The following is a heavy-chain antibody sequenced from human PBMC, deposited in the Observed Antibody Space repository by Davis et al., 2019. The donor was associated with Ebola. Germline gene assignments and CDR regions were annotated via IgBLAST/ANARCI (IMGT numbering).Heavy chain of an antibody. CDR1: EFTFRSYW. V-gene: IGHV3-74*01. Sequence: PGGSLRLSCVGSEFTFRSYWFHWVRQVPGKGLEWVSRIDTDGSTTNYADSVRGRFTISRDNAKNTLFLQMNSLRADDTAVYYCARDVGGRAGYWGQGTLVTVSS. CDR2: IDTDGSTT. J-gene: IGHJ4*02. CDR3: ARDVGGRAGY.